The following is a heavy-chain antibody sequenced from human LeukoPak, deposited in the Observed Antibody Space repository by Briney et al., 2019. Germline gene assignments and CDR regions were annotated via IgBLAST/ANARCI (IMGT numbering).Heavy chain of an antibody. CDR2: IYYSGST. J-gene: IGHJ4*02. CDR1: GGSISSGGYY. D-gene: IGHD3-10*01. CDR3: ARDGYYGSGSHTAYFEY. Sequence: SETLSLTYTVSGGSISSGGYYWSWIRQHPGKGLEWIGYIYYSGSTHYNPSLKSRVTISVDTSKNQFSLKLSSVTAADTAVYYCARDGYYGSGSHTAYFEYWGQGTLVTVSS. V-gene: IGHV4-31*03.